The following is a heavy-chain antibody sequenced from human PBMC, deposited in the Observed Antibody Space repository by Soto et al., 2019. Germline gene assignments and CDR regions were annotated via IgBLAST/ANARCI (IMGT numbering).Heavy chain of an antibody. J-gene: IGHJ4*02. CDR3: AVRGAFDY. CDR2: IIPIFGTA. CDR1: GGPFISYA. V-gene: IGHV1-69*06. Sequence: VKVSCKASGGPFISYAIIWVRQAPGQGLEWMGGIIPIFGTANYAQKFQGRVTITADKSTNTAYMELSSLRSEDTAVYYCAVRGAFDYWGQGTLVTVSS.